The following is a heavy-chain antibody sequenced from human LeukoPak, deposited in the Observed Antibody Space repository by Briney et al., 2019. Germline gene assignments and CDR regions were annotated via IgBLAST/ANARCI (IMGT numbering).Heavy chain of an antibody. D-gene: IGHD3-16*02. CDR3: ARGKVMITFGGVIVTFDY. CDR2: INHSGST. J-gene: IGHJ4*02. Sequence: PSETLSLTCAVYGGSFSGYYWSWIRQPPGKGLEWIGEINHSGSTHYNPSLKSRVTISVDTSKNQFSLKLSSVTAADTAVYYCARGKVMITFGGVIVTFDYWGQGTLVTVSS. V-gene: IGHV4-34*01. CDR1: GGSFSGYY.